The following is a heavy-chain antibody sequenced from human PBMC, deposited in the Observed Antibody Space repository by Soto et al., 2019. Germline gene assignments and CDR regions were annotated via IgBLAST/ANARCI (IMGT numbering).Heavy chain of an antibody. J-gene: IGHJ4*02. V-gene: IGHV4-4*02. CDR2: IYHSGST. D-gene: IGHD1-7*01. CDR1: GGSISSCNW. CDR3: AGNYYFDY. Sequence: PSETLSLTCAVSGGSISSCNWWSWVRQPPGKGLEWIGEIYHSGSTNYNPSLKSRVTISVDTSKNQFSLKLSSVTTADTAVYYCAGNYYFDYWGQGTLVTVSS.